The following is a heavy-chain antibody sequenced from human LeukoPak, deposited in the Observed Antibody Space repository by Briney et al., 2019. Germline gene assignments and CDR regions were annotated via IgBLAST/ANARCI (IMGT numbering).Heavy chain of an antibody. CDR3: ARSRRSSQLVPVDP. Sequence: SVKVSCKASGGTFSSYAISWVRQAPGQGLEWMGGIIPVFGTANYAQKFQGRVTITADESTSTAYMELSSLRSEDTAVYYCARSRRSSQLVPVDPWGQGTLVTVSS. V-gene: IGHV1-69*01. CDR1: GGTFSSYA. CDR2: IIPVFGTA. D-gene: IGHD6-13*01. J-gene: IGHJ5*02.